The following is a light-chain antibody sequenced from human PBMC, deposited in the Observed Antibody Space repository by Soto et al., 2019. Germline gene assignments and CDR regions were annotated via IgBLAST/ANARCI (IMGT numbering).Light chain of an antibody. J-gene: IGKJ2*01. CDR2: DAS. CDR3: QQRSIRPYT. CDR1: QIVSSY. Sequence: EIVLTQSPATLSLSPGERDTLSCRASQIVSSYLAWYQQKPGQAPRLLIYDASNRATGIPARFSGSGSGTDFTLTISSLEPEDFAVYYCQQRSIRPYTFGQGTKLEIK. V-gene: IGKV3-11*01.